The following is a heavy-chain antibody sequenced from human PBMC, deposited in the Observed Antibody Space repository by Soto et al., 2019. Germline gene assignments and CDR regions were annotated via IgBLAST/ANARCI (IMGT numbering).Heavy chain of an antibody. D-gene: IGHD4-17*01. CDR2: ISWNSASI. Sequence: EVQLVESGGGLVQPGRSLRLSCAASGVTFDDYAIHWVRQAPGNGLELVSGISWNSASIGYADSVKGRFTISRDNAKNSLYLQMNSLRAEDTAMDYCAKDGGGSGDYDEDYMDVWGNGTTVTVSS. CDR1: GVTFDDYA. J-gene: IGHJ6*03. V-gene: IGHV3-9*01. CDR3: AKDGGGSGDYDEDYMDV.